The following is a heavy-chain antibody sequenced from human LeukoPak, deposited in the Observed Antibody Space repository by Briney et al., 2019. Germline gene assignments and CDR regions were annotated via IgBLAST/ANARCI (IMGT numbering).Heavy chain of an antibody. CDR3: ARGDSMVTQDAFDI. CDR2: IYYSGST. J-gene: IGHJ3*02. CDR1: GGSISSSSYY. V-gene: IGHV4-39*07. D-gene: IGHD5-18*01. Sequence: PSETLSLTCTVSGGSISSSSYYWGWIRQPPGKGLEWIGSIYYSGSTYYNPSLKSRVTISVDTSKNQFSLKLSSVTAADTAVYYCARGDSMVTQDAFDIWGQGTMVTVSS.